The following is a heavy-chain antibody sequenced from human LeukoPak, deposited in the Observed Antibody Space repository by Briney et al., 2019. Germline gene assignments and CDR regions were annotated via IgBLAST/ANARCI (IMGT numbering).Heavy chain of an antibody. J-gene: IGHJ6*03. CDR1: GYTFTGYY. D-gene: IGHD3-10*01. Sequence: ASVKVSCKASGYTFTGYYMHWVRQAPGQGLEWMGWINPNSGGTNYAQKFQGRVTMTRDTSISTVYMELNRLTSDDTAVYYCARSDSPRYYYYYYMDVWGKGTTVTVSS. CDR3: ARSDSPRYYYYYYMDV. CDR2: INPNSGGT. V-gene: IGHV1-2*02.